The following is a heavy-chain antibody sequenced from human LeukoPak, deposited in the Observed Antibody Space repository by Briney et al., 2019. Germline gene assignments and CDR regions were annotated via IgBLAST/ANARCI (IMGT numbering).Heavy chain of an antibody. Sequence: GESLKISCKGSGYSFSTYWIGWVRQMPGKGLEWMGIIYPGDSDTRYSPSFQGQVTMSVDKSMSTAYLQWSRLKASDTAMYYCARQNIGNYSGYNEFDTWGQGTRVTVSS. J-gene: IGHJ5*02. V-gene: IGHV5-51*01. CDR3: ARQNIGNYSGYNEFDT. CDR1: GYSFSTYW. CDR2: IYPGDSDT. D-gene: IGHD1-26*01.